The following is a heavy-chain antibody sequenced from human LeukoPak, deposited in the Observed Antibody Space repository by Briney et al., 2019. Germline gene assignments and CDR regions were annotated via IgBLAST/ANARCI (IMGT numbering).Heavy chain of an antibody. CDR3: ARAPLRYCSGGSCYPFDY. Sequence: SVKVSCKASGGTLSSYAISWVRQAPGQGLEWMGGIIPIFGTANYAQKFQGRVTITTDESTSTAYMELSSLRSEDTAVYYCARAPLRYCSGGSCYPFDYWGQGTLVTVSS. V-gene: IGHV1-69*05. D-gene: IGHD2-15*01. J-gene: IGHJ4*02. CDR1: GGTLSSYA. CDR2: IIPIFGTA.